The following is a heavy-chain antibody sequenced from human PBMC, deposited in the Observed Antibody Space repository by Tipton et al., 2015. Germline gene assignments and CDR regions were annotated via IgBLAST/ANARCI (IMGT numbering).Heavy chain of an antibody. CDR2: ISHSGNT. V-gene: IGHV4-39*07. D-gene: IGHD3-10*01. CDR3: ARGLLLWFGMSDY. J-gene: IGHJ4*02. CDR1: GGSVSSPSYY. Sequence: LRLSCAVSGGSVSSPSYYWGWIRQPPGKGLEWIGSISHSGNTYYNPSLKSRVTISVDTSKNQFSLRVRSVTAADTAVYYCARGLLLWFGMSDYWGRGTLVTVSS.